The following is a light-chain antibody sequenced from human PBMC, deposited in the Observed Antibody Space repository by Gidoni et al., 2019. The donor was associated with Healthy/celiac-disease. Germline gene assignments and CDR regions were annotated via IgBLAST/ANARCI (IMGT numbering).Light chain of an antibody. CDR2: DAT. Sequence: EIVMTQSPATLTVSPGERATLSCRASQSVRSNLAWYQQKPGQAPTLLLYDATTRATGIPARFIGSGSGTEFTITISSLQSEDFAVYYCQQYNNWTLWTFGQGTKVEIK. J-gene: IGKJ1*01. CDR3: QQYNNWTLWT. CDR1: QSVRSN. V-gene: IGKV3-15*01.